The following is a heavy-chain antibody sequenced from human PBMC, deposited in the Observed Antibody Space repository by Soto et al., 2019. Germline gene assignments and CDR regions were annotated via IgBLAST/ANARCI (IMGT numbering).Heavy chain of an antibody. V-gene: IGHV3-30*18. J-gene: IGHJ5*02. CDR3: AKDRMVRGVMDWFDP. Sequence: QVQLVESGGGVVQPGRSLRLSCAASGFTFSSYGMHWVRQAPGKGLEWVAVISYDGSNKYYADSVKGRFTISRDNSKNTLYLQMNSLRAEDTAVYYCAKDRMVRGVMDWFDPWGQGTLVTVSS. D-gene: IGHD3-10*01. CDR1: GFTFSSYG. CDR2: ISYDGSNK.